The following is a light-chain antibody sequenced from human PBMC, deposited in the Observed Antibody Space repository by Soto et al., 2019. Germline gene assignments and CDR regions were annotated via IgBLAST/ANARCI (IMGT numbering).Light chain of an antibody. V-gene: IGLV3-1*01. Sequence: SYELTQPPSVSVSPGQSVHITCSGDILADNYVCWYQRKPGQSPLLIIYQDTRRPSGIPERFSGSSSGNTATLTIRGTQAVDEADYYCQAWDRSTADVFGAGTKGTVL. CDR1: ILADNY. CDR2: QDT. CDR3: QAWDRSTADV. J-gene: IGLJ1*01.